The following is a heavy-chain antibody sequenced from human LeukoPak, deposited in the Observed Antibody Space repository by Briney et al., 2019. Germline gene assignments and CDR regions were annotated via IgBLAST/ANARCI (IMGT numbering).Heavy chain of an antibody. Sequence: EASVKVSCKASGYTFTGYYMHWVRQAPGQGLEWMGWINPNSGGTNYAQKFQGRVIMTRDTSISTAYMELSRLRSDDTAVYYCARGPHYYDSSGYEYFQHWGQGTLVTVSS. D-gene: IGHD3-22*01. V-gene: IGHV1-2*02. J-gene: IGHJ1*01. CDR3: ARGPHYYDSSGYEYFQH. CDR1: GYTFTGYY. CDR2: INPNSGGT.